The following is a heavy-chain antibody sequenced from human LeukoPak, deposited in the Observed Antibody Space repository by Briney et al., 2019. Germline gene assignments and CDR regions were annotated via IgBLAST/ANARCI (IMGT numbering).Heavy chain of an antibody. J-gene: IGHJ4*02. Sequence: SETLSLTCTVSGDSVSSDYLWCWVRQPPGGGLEWIGSMYHSGSTYYNPSLKSRVTISIDTSKNQFSLKLNSVTAADTAVYYCVRRKADSSGYYYVDFWGQGTLVTVSS. CDR1: GDSVSSDYL. D-gene: IGHD3-22*01. CDR3: VRRKADSSGYYYVDF. CDR2: MYHSGST. V-gene: IGHV4-38-2*02.